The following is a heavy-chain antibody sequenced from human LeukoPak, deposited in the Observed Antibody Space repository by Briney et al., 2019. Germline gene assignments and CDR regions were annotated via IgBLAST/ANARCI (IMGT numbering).Heavy chain of an antibody. CDR3: AREVRDSSGYYGLDY. V-gene: IGHV4-59*12. J-gene: IGHJ4*02. D-gene: IGHD3-22*01. CDR2: IYYSGST. Sequence: KPSETLSLTCTVSGGSISSYYWSWIRQPPGKGLEWIGYIYYSGSTYYNPSLKSRVTISVDTSKNQFSLKLSSVTAADTAVYYCAREVRDSSGYYGLDYWGQGTLVTVSS. CDR1: GGSISSYY.